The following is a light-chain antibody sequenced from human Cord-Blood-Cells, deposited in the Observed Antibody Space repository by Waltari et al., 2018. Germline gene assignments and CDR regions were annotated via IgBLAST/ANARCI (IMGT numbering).Light chain of an antibody. CDR1: SSDVGGYNY. Sequence: QSALTQPASVSGSPGQSITISCTGTSSDVGGYNYVSWYQQHPGKAPKLMIYDVSNRPSGVSNRFSGSKSGNTASLTISGLQAEDEADYYCSSYTGSSTLGGVFGGRTKLTVL. CDR2: DVS. J-gene: IGLJ2*01. V-gene: IGLV2-14*01. CDR3: SSYTGSSTLGGV.